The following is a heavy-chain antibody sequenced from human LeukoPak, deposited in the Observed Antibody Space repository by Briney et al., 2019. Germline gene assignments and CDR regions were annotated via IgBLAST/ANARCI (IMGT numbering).Heavy chain of an antibody. J-gene: IGHJ4*02. D-gene: IGHD5-24*01. V-gene: IGHV3-48*03. CDR1: GFTFSSYE. CDR2: ISSSGSTI. CDR3: VKSGYNRFDY. Sequence: GGSLRLSCAASGFTFSSYEMNWVRQAPGRGLEWVSYISSSGSTIYYADSVKGRFTISRDNAKNPLYLQMNSLRAADTAVYYCVKSGYNRFDYWGQGALVTVSS.